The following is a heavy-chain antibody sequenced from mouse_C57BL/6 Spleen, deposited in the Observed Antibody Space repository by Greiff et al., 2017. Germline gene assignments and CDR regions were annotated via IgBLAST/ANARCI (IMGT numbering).Heavy chain of an antibody. CDR2: IYPRSGNT. V-gene: IGHV1-81*01. D-gene: IGHD1-1*01. CDR1: GYTFTSYG. J-gene: IGHJ1*03. Sequence: QVQLQQSGAELARPGASVKLSCKASGYTFTSYGISWVKQRTGQGLEWIGEIYPRSGNTYYNEKFKGKATLTADKSSSTAYMELRSLTSEDSAVYFCARKDYYYGSSYWYVDVWGTGTTVTVSS. CDR3: ARKDYYYGSSYWYVDV.